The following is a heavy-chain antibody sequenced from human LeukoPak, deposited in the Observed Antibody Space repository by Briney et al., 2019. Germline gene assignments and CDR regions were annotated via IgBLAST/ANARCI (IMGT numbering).Heavy chain of an antibody. V-gene: IGHV4-59*01. CDR2: IYYSGST. J-gene: IGHJ4*02. CDR1: GGSISSYY. CDR3: ARGRRGWGFDY. D-gene: IGHD6-19*01. Sequence: SETLSLTCTVSGGSISSYYWSWIRQPPGKGLEWIGYIYYSGSTNYNPSLKSRVTISVDTSKNQFSLKLSSVTAADTAVYYCARGRRGWGFDYWGQGTLVTVSS.